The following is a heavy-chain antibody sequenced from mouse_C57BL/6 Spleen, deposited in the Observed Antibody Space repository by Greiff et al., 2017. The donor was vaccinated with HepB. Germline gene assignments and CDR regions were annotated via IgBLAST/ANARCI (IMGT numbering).Heavy chain of an antibody. CDR3: ARDRGAGYAMDY. Sequence: DVKLVESEGGLVQPGSSMKLSCTASGFTFSDYYMAWVRQVPEKGLEWVANINYDGSSTYYLDSLKSRFIISRDNAKNILYLQMSSLKSEDTATYYCARDRGAGYAMDYWGQGTSVTVSS. CDR1: GFTFSDYY. D-gene: IGHD3-3*01. V-gene: IGHV5-16*01. CDR2: INYDGSST. J-gene: IGHJ4*01.